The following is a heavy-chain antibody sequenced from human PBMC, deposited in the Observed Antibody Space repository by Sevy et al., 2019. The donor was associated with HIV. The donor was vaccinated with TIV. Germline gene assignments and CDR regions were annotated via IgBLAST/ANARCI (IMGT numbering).Heavy chain of an antibody. J-gene: IGHJ6*02. CDR1: GFTVSSNY. CDR3: ARDLGVGATIADV. CDR2: IYSGGST. V-gene: IGHV3-53*01. D-gene: IGHD1-26*01. Sequence: GGSLRLSCAASGFTVSSNYMSWVRQAPGKGLEWVSVIYSGGSTYYADSVKGRFTISRDNSKNTLYLQMNSLRAEDTAVYYCARDLGVGATIADVWGQATTVTVSS.